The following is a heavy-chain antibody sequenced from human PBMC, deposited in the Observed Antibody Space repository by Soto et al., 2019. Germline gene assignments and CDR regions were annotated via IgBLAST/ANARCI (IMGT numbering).Heavy chain of an antibody. CDR2: IYHSGST. D-gene: IGHD5-12*01. J-gene: IGHJ4*02. V-gene: IGHV4-4*02. CDR1: GGAISSSNR. CDR3: ARVRLEYSGYDWSIPY. Sequence: SETLSLTWAVSGGAISSSNRWSWARRHPVKGLEWIGEIYHSGSTNYNPSLKSRVTISVDKSKNQFSLKLSSVTAADTAVYYCARVRLEYSGYDWSIPYWRQGTLV.